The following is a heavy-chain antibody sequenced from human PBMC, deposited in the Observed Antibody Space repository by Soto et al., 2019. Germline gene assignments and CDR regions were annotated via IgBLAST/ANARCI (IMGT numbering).Heavy chain of an antibody. D-gene: IGHD3-22*01. CDR2: SIPIFGTA. V-gene: IGHV1-69*12. CDR1: GGTFSSYA. Sequence: QVQLVQSGAEVKKPGSSVKVSCKASGGTFSSYAISWVRQAPGQGLEWMGGSIPIFGTANYAQKFQGRVTITADESTSTAYMELSSLRSEDTAVYYCARPTLYYYDSSGQSAWFDPWGQGTLVTVSS. CDR3: ARPTLYYYDSSGQSAWFDP. J-gene: IGHJ5*02.